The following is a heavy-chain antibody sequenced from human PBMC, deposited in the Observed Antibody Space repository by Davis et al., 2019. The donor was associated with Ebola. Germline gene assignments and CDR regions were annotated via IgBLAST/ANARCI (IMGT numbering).Heavy chain of an antibody. CDR2: ISYDGSNK. J-gene: IGHJ4*02. D-gene: IGHD3-9*01. CDR1: GYTFTSYA. CDR3: TRRNDIFTGYQIERGFDY. Sequence: SCKASGYTFTSYAMHWVRQAPGKGLEWVAVISYDGSNKYYADSVKGRFTISRDNSKNTLYLQMNSLKASDTATYYCTRRNDIFTGYQIERGFDYWGQGTLVTVSS. V-gene: IGHV3-30*04.